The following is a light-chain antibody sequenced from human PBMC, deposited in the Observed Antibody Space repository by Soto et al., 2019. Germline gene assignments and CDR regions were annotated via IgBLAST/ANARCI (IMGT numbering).Light chain of an antibody. V-gene: IGKV3-20*01. CDR3: QQYGSSLQT. J-gene: IGKJ1*01. CDR2: GAS. Sequence: EIVLTQSPGTLSLSPGERATLSCRASQSVSSNFLAWYQQKPGQAPRLLIYGASNRATGIPDRFSGSGSGTDFTLTISRLEPEDFAVYYCQQYGSSLQTFGQGTKVDIK. CDR1: QSVSSNF.